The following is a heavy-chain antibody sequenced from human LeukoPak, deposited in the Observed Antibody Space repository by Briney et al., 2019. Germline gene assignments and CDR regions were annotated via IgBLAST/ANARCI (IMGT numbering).Heavy chain of an antibody. J-gene: IGHJ4*02. Sequence: GGSLRLSCAASGFTFSNYSMSWVRQAPGKGLEWVSNISGTGGTNYYADSVKGRFTISRDNSKNTLFLQFNSLRAEDTAVYYCAKGRGTTVTAAANYWGQGTLVTVPS. CDR2: ISGTGGTN. CDR3: AKGRGTTVTAAANY. V-gene: IGHV3-23*01. D-gene: IGHD4-17*01. CDR1: GFTFSNYS.